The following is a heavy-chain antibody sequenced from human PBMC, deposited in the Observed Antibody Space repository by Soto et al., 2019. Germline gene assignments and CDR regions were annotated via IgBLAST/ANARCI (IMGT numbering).Heavy chain of an antibody. D-gene: IGHD5-18*01. V-gene: IGHV4-34*01. CDR2: INHSGST. CDR1: GGSFSGYY. J-gene: IGHJ6*02. Sequence: SETLSLTCAVYGGSFSGYYWSWIRQPPGRGLEWIGEINHSGSTNYNPSLKSRVTISVDTSKNQFSLKLSSVTAADTAVYYCARGSIQLGYYYYGMDVWGQGTTVTVS. CDR3: ARGSIQLGYYYYGMDV.